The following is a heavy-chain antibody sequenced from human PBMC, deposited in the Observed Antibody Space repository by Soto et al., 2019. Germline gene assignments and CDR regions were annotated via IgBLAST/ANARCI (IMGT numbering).Heavy chain of an antibody. CDR1: GLDFSSEV. CDR3: AKVGPPYYYGMDV. J-gene: IGHJ6*02. V-gene: IGHV3-23*01. CDR2: ISGSGRTI. D-gene: IGHD1-26*01. Sequence: GGSLRLSCAASGLDFSSEVMCWVRQAPGKGLEWVSSISGSGRTIYHADSMRGRFAISRDNSKNSLYLQLNNLRVDDTAVYYRAKVGPPYYYGMDVWGQGTTVTVSS.